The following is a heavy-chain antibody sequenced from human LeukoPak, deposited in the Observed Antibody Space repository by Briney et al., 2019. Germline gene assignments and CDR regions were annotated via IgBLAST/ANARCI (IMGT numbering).Heavy chain of an antibody. CDR3: AELGITMIGGV. CDR1: GFTFSVYS. D-gene: IGHD3-10*02. Sequence: GGSLRLSCAASGFTFSVYSMNWVRQAPGRGLEWVSYISSSGSTIYYADSVKGRFTISRDNAKNSLYLQMNSLRAEDTAVYYCAELGITMIGGVWGKGTTVTISS. CDR2: ISSSGSTI. J-gene: IGHJ6*04. V-gene: IGHV3-48*04.